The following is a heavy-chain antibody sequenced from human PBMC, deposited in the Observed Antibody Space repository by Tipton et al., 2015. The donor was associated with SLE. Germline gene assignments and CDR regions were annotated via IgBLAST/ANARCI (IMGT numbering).Heavy chain of an antibody. Sequence: TLSLTCTVSGGSISSHYWSWIRQPPGKGLEWIGYIYYSGSTNYNPSLKSRVTISVDTSKNQFSLKLNSVTAADTAVYYCAVGFDNYYGSGSYMYWGQGTLVTVSS. J-gene: IGHJ4*02. V-gene: IGHV4-59*11. CDR1: GGSISSHY. D-gene: IGHD3-10*01. CDR3: AVGFDNYYGSGSYMY. CDR2: IYYSGST.